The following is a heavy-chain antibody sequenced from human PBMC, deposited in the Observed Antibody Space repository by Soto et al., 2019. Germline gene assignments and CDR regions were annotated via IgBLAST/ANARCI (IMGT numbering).Heavy chain of an antibody. J-gene: IGHJ4*02. CDR1: GYMFSSYA. CDR3: ARTGGWNDAIDY. D-gene: IGHD1-1*01. Sequence: QVQLVQSGAEVKKPGASVKVSCKASGYMFSSYAMHWARQAPGQSLEWMGWINADNGNTKYSQKFQGRVTISRDTSAMTAYMELSSLRSEDKALYYCARTGGWNDAIDYWGQGTLVTVSS. CDR2: INADNGNT. V-gene: IGHV1-3*01.